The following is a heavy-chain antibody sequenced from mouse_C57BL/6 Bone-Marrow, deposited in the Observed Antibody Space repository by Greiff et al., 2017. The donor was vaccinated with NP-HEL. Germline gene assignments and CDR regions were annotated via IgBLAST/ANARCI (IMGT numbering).Heavy chain of an antibody. CDR3: TTVIWDPSFDV. CDR1: GFNIKDDY. V-gene: IGHV14-4*01. D-gene: IGHD4-1*01. CDR2: IDPENGDT. Sequence: EVMLVESGAELVRPGASVKLSCTASGFNIKDDYMHWVKQRPEQGLEWIGWIDPENGDTEYASKFQGKATITADTSSNTAYLQLSSLTSEDTAVYYCTTVIWDPSFDVWGTGTTVTVSS. J-gene: IGHJ1*03.